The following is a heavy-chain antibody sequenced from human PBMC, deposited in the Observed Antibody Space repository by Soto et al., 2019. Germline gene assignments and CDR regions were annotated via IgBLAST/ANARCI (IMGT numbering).Heavy chain of an antibody. V-gene: IGHV1-69*01. CDR1: GGTFSSYA. CDR3: ARSVIRHRMGWNDDMDV. Sequence: QVQLVQSGAEVKKPGSSVKVSCKASGGTFSSYAISWVRQAPGQGLEWMGGIIPIFGTANYAQKFQGRVTITADESTSTAYMELSSLRSEDTAVYYCARSVIRHRMGWNDDMDVWGQGTTVTVSS. CDR2: IIPIFGTA. D-gene: IGHD1-1*01. J-gene: IGHJ6*02.